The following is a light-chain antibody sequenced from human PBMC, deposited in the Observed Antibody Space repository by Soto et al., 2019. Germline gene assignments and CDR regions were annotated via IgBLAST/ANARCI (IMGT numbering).Light chain of an antibody. CDR3: QTWGTGIHV. Sequence: QLVLTQSPSASASLGASVKLTCTLSSGRSTNAIAWHQQQPEKGPRYLMKINSDGSRTKGDGIPDRFSGSSAGAERYLTISSLQSEDEADYYCQTWGTGIHVFGTGTKVTVL. CDR2: INSDGSR. V-gene: IGLV4-69*01. CDR1: SGRSTNA. J-gene: IGLJ1*01.